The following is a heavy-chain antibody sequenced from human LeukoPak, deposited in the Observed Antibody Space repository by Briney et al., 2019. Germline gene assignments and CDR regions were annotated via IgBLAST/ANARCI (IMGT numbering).Heavy chain of an antibody. CDR2: INSDGSST. CDR3: AREGDYGDYVWFDP. V-gene: IGHV3-74*01. Sequence: TGGSLRLSCAASGFTFSSYWMHWVRQAPGKGLVWVSRINSDGSSTSYADSVKGRFTISRDNAKNTLYLQMNSLRAEDTAVYYCAREGDYGDYVWFDPWGQGTLVTVSS. CDR1: GFTFSSYW. J-gene: IGHJ5*02. D-gene: IGHD4-17*01.